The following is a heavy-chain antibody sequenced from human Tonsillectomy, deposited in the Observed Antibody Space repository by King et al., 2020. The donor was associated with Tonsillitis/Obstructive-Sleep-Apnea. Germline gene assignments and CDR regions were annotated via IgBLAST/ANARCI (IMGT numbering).Heavy chain of an antibody. J-gene: IGHJ6*03. Sequence: VQLVESGGGVVQPGRSLRLSCAASGFTFSSYAMHWVRQAPGKGLEWVAVISYDGSNKYYADSVKGRFTISRDNSKNTLYLQMNSLRAEDTAVYYCARGGKAPLYSGPEYYYYYYYSMDVWGKGTTVTVSS. CDR2: ISYDGSNK. CDR1: GFTFSSYA. D-gene: IGHD5-12*01. V-gene: IGHV3-30*04. CDR3: ARGGKAPLYSGPEYYYYYYYSMDV.